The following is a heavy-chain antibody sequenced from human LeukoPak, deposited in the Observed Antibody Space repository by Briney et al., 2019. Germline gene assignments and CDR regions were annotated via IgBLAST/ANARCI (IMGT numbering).Heavy chain of an antibody. CDR3: AKDMNSWRDGSGLGDYFDY. Sequence: PGGSLRLSCAASGLTFSSYAMSWVRQAPGKGLEWVSGTSGSGRSIHYADSVKGRFTISRDNPKNTLYLQMNSLRADDMAVYYCAKDMNSWRDGSGLGDYFDYWGQGTLVTVSS. J-gene: IGHJ4*02. CDR2: TSGSGRSI. D-gene: IGHD6-19*01. V-gene: IGHV3-23*01. CDR1: GLTFSSYA.